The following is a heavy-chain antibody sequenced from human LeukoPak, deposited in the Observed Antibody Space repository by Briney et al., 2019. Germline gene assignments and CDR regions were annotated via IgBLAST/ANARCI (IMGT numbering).Heavy chain of an antibody. Sequence: PGGSLRLSCAASGFTFSSYGMRCVSQPPGNGLEWVAVIWYDGSNKYYADSVKGRFTISRDNSKNTLYLQMNSLRAEDTAVYYCASSIVAAGLIDYWGQGTLVTVSS. CDR3: ASSIVAAGLIDY. CDR2: IWYDGSNK. D-gene: IGHD6-13*01. V-gene: IGHV3-33*01. J-gene: IGHJ4*02. CDR1: GFTFSSYG.